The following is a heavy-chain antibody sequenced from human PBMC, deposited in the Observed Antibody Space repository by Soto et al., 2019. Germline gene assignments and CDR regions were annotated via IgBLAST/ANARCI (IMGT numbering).Heavy chain of an antibody. CDR3: AKSPYGTMGG. CDR1: GFTFSSYA. V-gene: IGHV3-23*01. D-gene: IGHD1-26*01. Sequence: EVQLLESGGGLVQPGGSLRLSYAASGFTFSSYAMSWVRQASGKGLEWVSAISGTGGSTYYADSVKGRFTISRDNSKNTLDLQMNSLRAEDTATYYCAKSPYGTMGGWGQGALVTVSS. J-gene: IGHJ4*02. CDR2: ISGTGGST.